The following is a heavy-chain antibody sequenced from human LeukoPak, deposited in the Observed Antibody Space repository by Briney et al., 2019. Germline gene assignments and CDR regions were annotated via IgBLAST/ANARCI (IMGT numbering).Heavy chain of an antibody. CDR2: IWYDGSNK. V-gene: IGHV3-30*19. J-gene: IGHJ4*02. CDR3: ARAWIVVVPRGEVEYYFDY. Sequence: GGSLRLSCAASGFTFSSYGMHWVRQAPGKGLEWVAVIWYDGSNKYYADSVKGRFTISRDNSKNTLYLQMNSLRAEDTAVYYCARAWIVVVPRGEVEYYFDYWGQGTLVTVSS. D-gene: IGHD3-22*01. CDR1: GFTFSSYG.